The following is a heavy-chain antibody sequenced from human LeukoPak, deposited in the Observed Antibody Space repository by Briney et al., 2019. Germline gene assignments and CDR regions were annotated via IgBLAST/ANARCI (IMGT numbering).Heavy chain of an antibody. CDR3: ARVAMYYYDSSGYYYEDY. D-gene: IGHD3-22*01. V-gene: IGHV3-48*04. J-gene: IGHJ4*02. CDR2: ISDSGSTI. Sequence: GGSLRLSCAASGFTFRSDGMSWVRQAPGKGLEWVSVISDSGSTIYYADSVKGRFTISRDNAKNSLYLQMNSLRAEDTAVYYCARVAMYYYDSSGYYYEDYWGQGTLVTVSS. CDR1: GFTFRSDG.